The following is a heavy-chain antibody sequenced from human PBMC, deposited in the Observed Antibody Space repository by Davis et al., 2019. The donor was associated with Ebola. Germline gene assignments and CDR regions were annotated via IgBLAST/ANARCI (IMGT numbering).Heavy chain of an antibody. J-gene: IGHJ4*02. D-gene: IGHD6-19*01. CDR1: GYTFTSYG. Sequence: AASVQVSCKASGYTFTSYGISWVRQAPGQGLEWMGWINPNSGDTHYAQKFQGRVTMTRDTSIITAYMELSRLRSDDTAVYYCARSHFSVAAYYFDYWGQGTLVTVSS. V-gene: IGHV1-2*02. CDR3: ARSHFSVAAYYFDY. CDR2: INPNSGDT.